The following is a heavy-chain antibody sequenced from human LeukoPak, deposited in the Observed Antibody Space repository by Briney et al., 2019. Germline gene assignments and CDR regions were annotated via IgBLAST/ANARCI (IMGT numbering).Heavy chain of an antibody. V-gene: IGHV3-21*04. J-gene: IGHJ3*02. CDR2: ISSSSSYI. CDR3: AKDLTYYYDSSGYYPDAFDI. D-gene: IGHD3-22*01. Sequence: SGGSLRLSCAASGFTFSSYSMNWVRQAPGKGLEWVSSISSSSSYIYYADSVKGRFTISRDNAKNSLYLQMNSLRAEDTAVYYCAKDLTYYYDSSGYYPDAFDIWGQGTMVTVSS. CDR1: GFTFSSYS.